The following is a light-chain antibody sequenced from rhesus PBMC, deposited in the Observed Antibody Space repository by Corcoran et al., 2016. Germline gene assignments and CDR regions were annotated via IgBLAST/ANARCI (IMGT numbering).Light chain of an antibody. CDR1: QGISNY. CDR2: YAS. V-gene: IGKV1S14*01. Sequence: DIQMTQSPSSLSASVGDTVTITCRASQGISNYLAWYKQKPGKAPKPLIYYASNLESGVPSRLSGSGSGTDFTLTISSLQPEDCAIYYCKQHNSYPRTFGQGTKVEIK. J-gene: IGKJ1*01. CDR3: KQHNSYPRT.